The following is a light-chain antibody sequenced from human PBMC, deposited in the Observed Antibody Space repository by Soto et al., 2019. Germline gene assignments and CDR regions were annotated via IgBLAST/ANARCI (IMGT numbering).Light chain of an antibody. CDR1: HTISSSY. J-gene: IGKJ1*01. V-gene: IGKV3-20*01. CDR3: QQYVT. Sequence: EIVLTQSPGTLSLSPGERATLSCRASHTISSSYLAWYQQKPGQAPRLLMYGISRRATGIPDRFSGSGSGTDFTLTITRLEPEDFAVYYCQQYVTFGQGTKVDIK. CDR2: GIS.